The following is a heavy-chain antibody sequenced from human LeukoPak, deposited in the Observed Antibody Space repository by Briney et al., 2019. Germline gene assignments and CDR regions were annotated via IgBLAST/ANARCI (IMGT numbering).Heavy chain of an antibody. V-gene: IGHV1-18*01. Sequence: ASVKVSCKASGYTFTSYGISWVRQAPGQGLEWMGWISAYNGNTNYAQKVQGRVTITRDTSVSTAYMELTSLRCDDTAVFYYAGVVAWLQFSGSAFDMWGEGTMVVASS. J-gene: IGHJ3*02. CDR1: GYTFTSYG. CDR2: ISAYNGNT. D-gene: IGHD5-24*01. CDR3: AGVVAWLQFSGSAFDM.